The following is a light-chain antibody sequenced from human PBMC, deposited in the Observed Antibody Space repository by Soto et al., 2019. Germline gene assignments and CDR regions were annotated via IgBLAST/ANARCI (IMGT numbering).Light chain of an antibody. CDR1: QSVSSN. Sequence: EIVMTQSPATLSVSPGERATLSCRASQSVSSNLAWYQQKPGQAPRLLIYGASTRATGIPARFSGSGSGTEFTRTISSRQSEDFAVYFCQHYNNWPRTFGQGTKVEIK. CDR2: GAS. J-gene: IGKJ1*01. CDR3: QHYNNWPRT. V-gene: IGKV3-15*01.